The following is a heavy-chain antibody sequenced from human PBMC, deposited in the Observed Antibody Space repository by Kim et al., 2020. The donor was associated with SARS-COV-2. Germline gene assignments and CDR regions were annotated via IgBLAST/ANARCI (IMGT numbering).Heavy chain of an antibody. D-gene: IGHD6-19*01. CDR1: GFTFNNYG. CDR3: AKDRGSFWSLDY. CDR2: VSHDGSQT. J-gene: IGHJ4*02. Sequence: GGSLRLSCAASGFTFNNYGMHWVRQAPGKGLEWVAVVSHDGSQTHYVDSVKGRFTVSRDNSNDTLFLQMNSLRAEDTAMYYCAKDRGSFWSLDYWGLGTLFTHSS. V-gene: IGHV3-30*18.